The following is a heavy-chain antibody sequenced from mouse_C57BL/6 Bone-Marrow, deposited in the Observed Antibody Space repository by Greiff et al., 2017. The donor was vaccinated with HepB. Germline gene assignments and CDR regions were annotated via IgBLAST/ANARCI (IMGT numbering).Heavy chain of an antibody. Sequence: VQLQQSGAELVRPGTSVKVSCKASGYAFTNYLIEWVKQRPGQGLEWIGVINPGSGGTNYNEKFKGKATLTADKSSSTAYMQLSSLTSEDSAVYFCARVYGSRTWFAYWGQGTLVTVSA. CDR3: ARVYGSRTWFAY. CDR2: INPGSGGT. J-gene: IGHJ3*01. D-gene: IGHD1-1*01. CDR1: GYAFTNYL. V-gene: IGHV1-54*01.